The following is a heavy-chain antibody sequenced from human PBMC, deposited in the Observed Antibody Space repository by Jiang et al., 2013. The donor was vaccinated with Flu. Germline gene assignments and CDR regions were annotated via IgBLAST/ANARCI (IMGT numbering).Heavy chain of an antibody. CDR3: ARVGYSSGWYHPDFDY. D-gene: IGHD6-19*01. Sequence: SGAEVKKPGASVKVSCKASGYTFTGYYMHWVRQAPGQGLEWMGWINPNSGGTNYAQKFQGWVTMTRDTSISTAYMELSRLRSDDTAVYYCARVGYSSGWYHPDFDYWGQGTLVTVS. J-gene: IGHJ4*02. V-gene: IGHV1-2*04. CDR2: INPNSGGT. CDR1: GYTFTGYY.